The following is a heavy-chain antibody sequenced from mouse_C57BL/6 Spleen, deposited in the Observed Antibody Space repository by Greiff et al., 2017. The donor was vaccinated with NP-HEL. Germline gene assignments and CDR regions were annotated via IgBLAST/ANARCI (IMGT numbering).Heavy chain of an antibody. CDR2: IDPANGNT. V-gene: IGHV14-3*01. CDR3: TPYYYGSSYGYFDV. D-gene: IGHD1-1*01. Sequence: VQLQQSVAELVRPGASITLSCTASGFNIKNTYVHWVKQRHEQGLEWIGRIDPANGNTNYDQKFQGKATLTADTSSNTAYLQLSSLTSEDTAIYYCTPYYYGSSYGYFDVWGTGTTGTVSS. J-gene: IGHJ1*03. CDR1: GFNIKNTY.